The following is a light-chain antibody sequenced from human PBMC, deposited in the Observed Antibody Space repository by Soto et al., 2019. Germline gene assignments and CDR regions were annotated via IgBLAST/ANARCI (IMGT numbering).Light chain of an antibody. Sequence: QSVLTQPASVSGSPGQSITVSCTGISSDVGDSTYVSWYQQHPGKAPRLIISDVNDRPSGVSPRFSGSKSGNTASLTISGLQPEDEADYYCTSFTSSSTWVFGQGTK. CDR3: TSFTSSSTWV. J-gene: IGLJ3*02. CDR1: SSDVGDSTY. V-gene: IGLV2-14*03. CDR2: DVN.